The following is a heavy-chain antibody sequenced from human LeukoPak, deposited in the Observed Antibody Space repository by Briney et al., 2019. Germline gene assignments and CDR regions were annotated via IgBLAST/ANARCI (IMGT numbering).Heavy chain of an antibody. J-gene: IGHJ4*02. V-gene: IGHV3-66*01. CDR3: ARDSGYSSSWAFDY. D-gene: IGHD6-13*01. CDR2: IYSGGST. CDR1: GFTVSSNY. Sequence: GGSLRLSCAASGFTVSSNYMSWVRQAPGKGLEWVSVIYSGGSTYYADSVKGRFTISRDNSKNTLYLQMNSLRAEDTAAYYCARDSGYSSSWAFDYWGQGTLVTVSS.